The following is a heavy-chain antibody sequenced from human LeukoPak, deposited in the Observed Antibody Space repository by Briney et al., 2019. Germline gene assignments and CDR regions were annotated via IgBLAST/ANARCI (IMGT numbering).Heavy chain of an antibody. CDR2: INQDGGEI. CDR1: GFTFSSYA. V-gene: IGHV3-7*01. J-gene: IGHJ6*03. CDR3: AKPYSYGYYVYYYYMDV. Sequence: GGSLRLSCAASGFTFSSYAMSWVRQAPGKGLEWVASINQDGGEIHYVDSVKGRFTISRDNSKNTLYLQMNSLRAEDTAVYYCAKPYSYGYYVYYYYMDVWGKGTTVTISS. D-gene: IGHD5-18*01.